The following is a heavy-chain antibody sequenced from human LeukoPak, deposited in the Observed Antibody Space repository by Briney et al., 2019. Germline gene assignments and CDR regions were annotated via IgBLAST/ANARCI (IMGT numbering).Heavy chain of an antibody. CDR3: ATGAAISVYYYYYMDV. CDR2: ISSSSSTI. V-gene: IGHV3-48*04. J-gene: IGHJ6*03. D-gene: IGHD2-2*01. CDR1: GFTFSSYS. Sequence: GGSLRLSCAASGFTFSSYSMNWVRQAPGKGLEWVSYISSSSSTIYYADSVKGRFTISRDNAKNSLYLQMNSLRAEDTAVYYCATGAAISVYYYYYMDVWGKGTTVTVSS.